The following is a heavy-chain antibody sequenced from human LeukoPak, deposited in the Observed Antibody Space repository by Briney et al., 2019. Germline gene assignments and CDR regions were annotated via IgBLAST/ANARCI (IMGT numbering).Heavy chain of an antibody. Sequence: KASETLSLTCSVSGGSISSYYWSWIRQPPGKGLEWIGYIFYSGSSNYNPSLKSRVTMSVDTSENQLSLNLRSVTAADTALYYCARAHTSNWYMDYWGQGTLVTVSS. D-gene: IGHD6-13*01. CDR1: GGSISSYY. CDR2: IFYSGSS. V-gene: IGHV4-59*01. CDR3: ARAHTSNWYMDY. J-gene: IGHJ4*02.